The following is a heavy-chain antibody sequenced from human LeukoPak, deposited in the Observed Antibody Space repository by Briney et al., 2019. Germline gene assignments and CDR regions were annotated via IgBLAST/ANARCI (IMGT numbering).Heavy chain of an antibody. J-gene: IGHJ3*02. Sequence: SETLSLTCTVSGYSISSGYFWGWIRQPPGKGLEWIGSFYHSGITYYNPSLKSRVTISVEMSKNQFSLKLSSVTAADTAVYYCARGPPDCSSTSCYAFDAFDIWGQGTMVTVSS. V-gene: IGHV4-38-2*02. CDR1: GYSISSGYF. CDR3: ARGPPDCSSTSCYAFDAFDI. D-gene: IGHD2-2*01. CDR2: FYHSGIT.